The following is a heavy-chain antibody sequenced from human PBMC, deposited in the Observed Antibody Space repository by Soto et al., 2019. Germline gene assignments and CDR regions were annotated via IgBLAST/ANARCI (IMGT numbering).Heavy chain of an antibody. J-gene: IGHJ6*02. V-gene: IGHV3-30*18. CDR1: GFTFSSYG. D-gene: IGHD3-3*01. CDR2: ISYDGSNK. Sequence: QVQLVESGGGVVQPGRSLRLSCAASGFTFSSYGMHWVRQAPGKGLEWVAVISYDGSNKYYADSVKGRFTISRDNSKNTLDLEMNRLRAEDTAGYYCAKDLRDDFWSGPTTWGHYGMDVWGQGTTVTVSS. CDR3: AKDLRDDFWSGPTTWGHYGMDV.